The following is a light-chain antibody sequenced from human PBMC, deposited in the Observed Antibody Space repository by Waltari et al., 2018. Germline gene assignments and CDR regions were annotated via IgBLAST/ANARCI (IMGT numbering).Light chain of an antibody. V-gene: IGKV3-11*01. Sequence: EIVLTQSPGTLSLSQGERATLSCRASQSVTRYLAWYQQKPGLAPRLLIYDTSNRATGIPARFIGSGSGTDFSLTITSLESEDFAVYYCQQRADWPLTFGGGTKVEIK. CDR1: QSVTRY. CDR2: DTS. J-gene: IGKJ4*01. CDR3: QQRADWPLT.